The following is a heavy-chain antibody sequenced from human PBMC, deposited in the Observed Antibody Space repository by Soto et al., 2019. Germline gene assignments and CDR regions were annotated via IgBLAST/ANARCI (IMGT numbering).Heavy chain of an antibody. CDR3: ARDRYCSGGSCYHFDY. Sequence: QVQLVQSGAEVKKPGASVKVSCKASGYTFTSYGISWVRQAPGQGLEWMGWISAYNGNTNYAQKLQGRVTMTADTSTSTASMELRSLRSADTAVYYCARDRYCSGGSCYHFDYWGQGTLVTVSS. J-gene: IGHJ4*02. D-gene: IGHD2-15*01. CDR2: ISAYNGNT. V-gene: IGHV1-18*01. CDR1: GYTFTSYG.